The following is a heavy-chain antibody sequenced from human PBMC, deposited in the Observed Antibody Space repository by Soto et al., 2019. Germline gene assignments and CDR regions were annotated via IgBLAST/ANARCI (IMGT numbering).Heavy chain of an antibody. CDR1: GGSFSGYY. CDR2: INHSGST. CDR3: ARDSIVATILGYYYYGMDV. V-gene: IGHV4-34*01. D-gene: IGHD5-12*01. Sequence: SETLSLTCAVYGGSFSGYYWSWIRQPPGKGLEWIGEINHSGSTNYNPSLKSRVTISVDTSKNQFSLKLSSVTAADTAVYYCARDSIVATILGYYYYGMDVWGQGTKVT. J-gene: IGHJ6*02.